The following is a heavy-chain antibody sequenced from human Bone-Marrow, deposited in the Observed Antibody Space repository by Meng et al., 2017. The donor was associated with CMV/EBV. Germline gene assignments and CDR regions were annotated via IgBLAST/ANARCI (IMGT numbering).Heavy chain of an antibody. J-gene: IGHJ4*02. CDR3: ARESAVAAAGTFDY. Sequence: SETLSLTCAVYGGSFSGYYWSWIRQPPGKGLEWIGEINHNGDTNCNPSLKSRVSISADTSKNQVSLKLSSVTVADTAVYYCARESAVAAAGTFDYWGQGKLVTVSS. V-gene: IGHV4-34*01. D-gene: IGHD6-13*01. CDR2: INHNGDT. CDR1: GGSFSGYY.